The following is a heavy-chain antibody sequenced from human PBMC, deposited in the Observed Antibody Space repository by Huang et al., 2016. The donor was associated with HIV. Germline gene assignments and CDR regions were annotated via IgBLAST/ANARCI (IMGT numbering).Heavy chain of an antibody. V-gene: IGHV4-34*01. Sequence: QVQLQQWGAGLLKPSETLSLTCAVYGGSFSGYSWSWIRQPPGKGLEWIGEINPSGTTNYNPALKTRVTMSVDTSKNQFSLKLSSVTAADTAVYYCAAGRYQMRFHWFDPWGQGTLVTVSS. J-gene: IGHJ5*02. D-gene: IGHD1-26*01. CDR2: INPSGTT. CDR1: GGSFSGYS. CDR3: AAGRYQMRFHWFDP.